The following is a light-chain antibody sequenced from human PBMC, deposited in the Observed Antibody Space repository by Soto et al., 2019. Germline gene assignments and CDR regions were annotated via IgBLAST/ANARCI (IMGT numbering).Light chain of an antibody. V-gene: IGKV1-5*01. CDR1: QSISSW. CDR3: HQYNSYLLT. Sequence: DIQMTQSPSTLTASVGDRVTTTGRASQSISSWLAWYQQKPGKAPKLLIYDASSLERGVPSRFSGSGSGTEFTLTISSLQPDDFATYYCHQYNSYLLTFGGGTKVEIK. J-gene: IGKJ4*01. CDR2: DAS.